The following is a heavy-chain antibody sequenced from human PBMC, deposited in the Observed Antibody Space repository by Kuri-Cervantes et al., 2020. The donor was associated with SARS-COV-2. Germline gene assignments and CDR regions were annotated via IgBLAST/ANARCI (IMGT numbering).Heavy chain of an antibody. J-gene: IGHJ6*02. V-gene: IGHV3-30*03. CDR3: ARGVAELRYYGMDV. D-gene: IGHD1-7*01. CDR2: ISYDGSNK. CDR1: GFTFSSYG. Sequence: GGSLRLSCAASGFTFSSYGMHWVRQAPGKGLEWVAVISYDGSNKYYADSVKGRFTISRDNSKSTLYLQMNSLRAEDTAVYYCARGVAELRYYGMDVWGQGTTVTVSS.